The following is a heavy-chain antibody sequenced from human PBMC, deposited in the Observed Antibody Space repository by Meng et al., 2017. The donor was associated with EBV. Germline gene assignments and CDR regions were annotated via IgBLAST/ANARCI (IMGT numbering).Heavy chain of an antibody. Sequence: VQCVHAAGGVNNPGSSVKVSCKTSGGPFRYYAISWVRQAPGQGLEWLGGFLPRLGAPNYAQKFHGRVKITADESTSTHYMDLSSLRSEDTAIYYCASESGRGYTPDYWGQGTLVTVSS. CDR1: GGPFRYYA. D-gene: IGHD3-10*01. J-gene: IGHJ4*02. CDR2: FLPRLGAP. V-gene: IGHV1-69*01. CDR3: ASESGRGYTPDY.